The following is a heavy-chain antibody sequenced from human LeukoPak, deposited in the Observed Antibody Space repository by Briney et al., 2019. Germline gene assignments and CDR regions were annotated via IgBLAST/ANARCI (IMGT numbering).Heavy chain of an antibody. D-gene: IGHD3-22*01. J-gene: IGHJ2*01. CDR3: ASLTRVPDSLAPGVDWYFGL. Sequence: PSETLSLTCTVSGGSISSDDNYWRWIRQHPGKGQEWVGHIFYSGRTYYNPSLKSRLTISIDTSKNQFSLRLSSVTAADTAVYYCASLTRVPDSLAPGVDWYFGLWGRGTLVTVSS. CDR2: IFYSGRT. V-gene: IGHV4-31*03. CDR1: GGSISSDDNY.